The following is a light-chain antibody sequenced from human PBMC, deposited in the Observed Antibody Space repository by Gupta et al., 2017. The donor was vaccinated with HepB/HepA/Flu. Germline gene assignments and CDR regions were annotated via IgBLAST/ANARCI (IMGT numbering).Light chain of an antibody. V-gene: IGLV2-23*02. Sequence: QSALTQPASVSGSPGQSLTISCTGTSSDVGSNNLVSWFQHHPGKVPKLIIYEVSRRPSGVSNRFSASKSDNTASLTISGLQAEDEADYYCCSSAGASSIYIFGGGTKLTVL. CDR2: EVS. CDR3: CSSAGASSIYI. CDR1: SSDVGSNNL. J-gene: IGLJ2*01.